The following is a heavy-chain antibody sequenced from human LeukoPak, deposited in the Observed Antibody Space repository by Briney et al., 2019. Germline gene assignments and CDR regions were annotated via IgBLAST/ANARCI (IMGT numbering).Heavy chain of an antibody. CDR1: VFTFNIYA. CDR3: AKVRDTAPSYYFDY. D-gene: IGHD5-18*01. J-gene: IGHJ4*02. V-gene: IGHV3-23*01. Sequence: PGGSLRLSCAASVFTFNIYAMSCVRESRGKGLEWLSAISGSGGSTYYADSVKGRFTISRDNSKNTLYLQMNSLRAEDTAVYYCAKVRDTAPSYYFDYWGQGTLVTVSS. CDR2: ISGSGGST.